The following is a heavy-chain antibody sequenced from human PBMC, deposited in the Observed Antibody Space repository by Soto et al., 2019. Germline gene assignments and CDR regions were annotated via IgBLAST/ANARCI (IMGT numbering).Heavy chain of an antibody. D-gene: IGHD3-10*01. CDR2: VYHTGHA. V-gene: IGHV4-31*03. Sequence: QVQLQESGPGLVKPSETLTLTCTVSGGSISNGGYHWTWIRLSPGKGLEWIGYVYHTGHADYNPSLKGRLSISVDTSMNQFSLNLNSLTAADTALYYCTRERGLGASMVRRARWFDPWGQGIMVTVSS. J-gene: IGHJ5*02. CDR1: GGSISNGGYH. CDR3: TRERGLGASMVRRARWFDP.